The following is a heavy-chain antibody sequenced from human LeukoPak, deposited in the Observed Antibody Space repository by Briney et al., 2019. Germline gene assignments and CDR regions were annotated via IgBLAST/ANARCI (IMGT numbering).Heavy chain of an antibody. CDR3: ARGYCSSVSCPEAPFDI. J-gene: IGHJ3*02. CDR2: IKSGGGST. Sequence: QPGGSLRLSCAASGFTFTSYWMHWVRQAPGKGLVWVSRIKSGGGSTTYADSVKGRFTISRDNAKNTLYLQMKSLRVEDTAVYYCARGYCSSVSCPEAPFDIWGQGTMVTVSS. V-gene: IGHV3-74*01. D-gene: IGHD2-2*01. CDR1: GFTFTSYW.